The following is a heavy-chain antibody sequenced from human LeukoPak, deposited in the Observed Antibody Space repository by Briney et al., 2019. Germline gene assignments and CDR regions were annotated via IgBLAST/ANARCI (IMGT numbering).Heavy chain of an antibody. CDR3: ARQDSSGYYLDY. J-gene: IGHJ4*02. CDR1: GGSISSYY. V-gene: IGHV4-59*08. CDR2: IYYSGST. D-gene: IGHD3-22*01. Sequence: SETLSLTCTVSGGSISSYYWSWIRQPPRKGLEWIGYIYYSGSTNYNPSLKSRVTISVDTSKNQFSLKLSSVTAADTAVYYCARQDSSGYYLDYWGQGTLVTVSS.